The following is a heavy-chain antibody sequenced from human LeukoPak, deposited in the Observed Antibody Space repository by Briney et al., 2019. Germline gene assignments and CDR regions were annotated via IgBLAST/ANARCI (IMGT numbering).Heavy chain of an antibody. CDR1: GYTFTSNG. V-gene: IGHV1-18*01. D-gene: IGHD4/OR15-4a*01. CDR3: ARDDDYNPLVH. CDR2: ISTNNGDT. Sequence: ASVKVSCRASGYTFTSNGISWVRQAPGQGLEWMGWISTNNGDTKYGKKFQGRVIMTTDTSTSTTYMEVRSLRSDDTAVYYCARDDDYNPLVHWGQGTLVTVSS. J-gene: IGHJ4*02.